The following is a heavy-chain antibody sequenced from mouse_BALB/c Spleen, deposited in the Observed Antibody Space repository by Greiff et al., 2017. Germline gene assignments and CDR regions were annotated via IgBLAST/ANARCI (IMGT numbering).Heavy chain of an antibody. Sequence: VHLVESGPGLVQPSQSLSITCTVSGFSLTSYGVHWVRQSPGKGLEWLGVIWSGGSTDYNAAFISRLSISKDNSKSQVFFKMNSLQANDTAIYYCARWRYGSSYGYFDYWGQGTTLTVSS. CDR1: GFSLTSYG. CDR3: ARWRYGSSYGYFDY. J-gene: IGHJ2*01. CDR2: IWSGGST. V-gene: IGHV2-2*02. D-gene: IGHD1-1*01.